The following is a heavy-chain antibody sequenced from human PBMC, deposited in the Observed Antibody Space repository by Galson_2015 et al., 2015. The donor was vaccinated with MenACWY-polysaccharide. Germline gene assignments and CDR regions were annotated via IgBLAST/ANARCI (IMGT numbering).Heavy chain of an antibody. V-gene: IGHV3-48*03. J-gene: IGHJ3*01. CDR1: GFTFSSYE. D-gene: IGHD5-12*01. CDR3: ARDGGYLDAFDF. CDR2: ISSSGSTI. Sequence: SLRLSCAVPGFTFSSYEMNWVRQAPGKGLEWVSYISSSGSTIYYADSVKGRFTISRTNAKNSLSLQMNSLRAEDTAIYYCARDGGYLDAFDFWGQGTMVTVSS.